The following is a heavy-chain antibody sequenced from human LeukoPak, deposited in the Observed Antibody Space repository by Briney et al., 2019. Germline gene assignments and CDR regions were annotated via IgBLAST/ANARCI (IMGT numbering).Heavy chain of an antibody. CDR2: ISSSSINI. J-gene: IGHJ4*02. V-gene: IGHV3-48*01. D-gene: IGHD1-1*01. CDR1: GFIFSGYS. CDR3: ARDSIQLWPNAIDF. Sequence: PGGSLRLSCATSGFIFSGYSMNWVRQAPGKGLEWISYISSSSINIHYGDSVKGRFTISRDNAENSLYLQMNSLRAEDTAVYYCARDSIQLWPNAIDFWGQGTLVTVSS.